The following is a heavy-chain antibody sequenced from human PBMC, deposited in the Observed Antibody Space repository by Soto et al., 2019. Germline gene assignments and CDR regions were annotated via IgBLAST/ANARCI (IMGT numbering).Heavy chain of an antibody. V-gene: IGHV3-74*01. CDR2: LNSDGSKT. CDR3: TRGSHSTSGAIKAHDD. Sequence: PGGSLRLSCAASEFTFSSYWMHWVRQAPGKGLVWVSRLNSDGSKTAYADSVKGRFTISRDNAKNTLYLQMNSLRAEDTAVYYCTRGSHSTSGAIKAHDDSGRGTLVTVSS. D-gene: IGHD6-6*01. J-gene: IGHJ4*02. CDR1: EFTFSSYW.